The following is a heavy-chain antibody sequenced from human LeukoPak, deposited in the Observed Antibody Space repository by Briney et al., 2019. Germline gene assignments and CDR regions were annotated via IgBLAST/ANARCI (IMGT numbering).Heavy chain of an antibody. D-gene: IGHD3-10*01. V-gene: IGHV2-70*11. CDR3: ARENYYGSGSSLDP. CDR2: IDWDDDK. CDR1: GFSLTTSGVC. Sequence: SGPALVKPTQTLTLTCTFSGFSLTTSGVCVSWIRQPPGKALEWLARIDWDDDKYYSTSLKTRLTISKDTSKNQVVLTMANMDPVDTATYYCARENYYGSGSSLDPWGQGTLVTVSS. J-gene: IGHJ5*02.